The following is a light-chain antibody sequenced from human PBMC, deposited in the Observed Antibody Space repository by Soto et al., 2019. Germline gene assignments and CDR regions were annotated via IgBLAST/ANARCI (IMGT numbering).Light chain of an antibody. Sequence: DIQMTQSPSTLSASVGDRVTITCRASQTINSWLAWYQQKPGKAPKLLIYKASSLESGVPSRFSGSGSGTEFTLTISSLQPDDFATYYCRQYGTYPLTFGGGTKVEIK. J-gene: IGKJ4*01. CDR2: KAS. CDR1: QTINSW. V-gene: IGKV1-5*03. CDR3: RQYGTYPLT.